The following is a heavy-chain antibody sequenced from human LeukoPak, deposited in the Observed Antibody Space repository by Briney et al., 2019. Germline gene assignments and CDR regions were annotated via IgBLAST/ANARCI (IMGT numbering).Heavy chain of an antibody. CDR3: ARAGYSYDNFDYGMDV. CDR2: INPNSGGT. CDR1: GYTFTGYY. J-gene: IGHJ6*02. Sequence: PTASVKVSCKASGYTFTGYYMHWVRQAPGQGLEWMGWINPNSGGTNYAQKFQGWVTMTRDTSISTAYMELSRLRSDDTAVYYCARAGYSYDNFDYGMDVWGQGTTVTVSS. V-gene: IGHV1-2*04. D-gene: IGHD5-18*01.